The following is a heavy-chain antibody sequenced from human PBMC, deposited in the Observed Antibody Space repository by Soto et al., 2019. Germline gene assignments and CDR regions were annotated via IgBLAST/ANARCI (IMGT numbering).Heavy chain of an antibody. D-gene: IGHD2-2*02. J-gene: IGHJ6*02. CDR3: AREAHIVVVTDAIDYYYGMDV. CDR2: IYHSGST. Sequence: PSETLSLTCAVSGYSISSGYYWGWIRQPPGKGLEWIGSIYHSGSTYYNPSLKGRVTISVDTSKNQFSLKLSSVTAADTAVYYCAREAHIVVVTDAIDYYYGMDVWGPGTTVTVYS. V-gene: IGHV4-38-2*01. CDR1: GYSISSGYY.